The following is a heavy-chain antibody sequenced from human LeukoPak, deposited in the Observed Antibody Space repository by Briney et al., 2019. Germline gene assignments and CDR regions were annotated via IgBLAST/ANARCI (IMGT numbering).Heavy chain of an antibody. CDR2: INPSGGST. CDR1: GYTFTSYY. J-gene: IGHJ5*02. CDR3: ARDNSVGDIAWWFDP. V-gene: IGHV1-46*01. D-gene: IGHD3-16*02. Sequence: ASVKVSCKASGYTFTSYYIHWVRQAPGQGLEWMGIINPSGGSTSYVQKFQGRVTMTRDMSTSTVYMELSSLRSEDTAVYYCARDNSVGDIAWWFDPWGQGTLVTVSS.